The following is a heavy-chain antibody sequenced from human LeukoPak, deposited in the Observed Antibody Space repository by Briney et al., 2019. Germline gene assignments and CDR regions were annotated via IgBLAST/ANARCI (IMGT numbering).Heavy chain of an antibody. CDR3: ARRYSNTWYYFDY. CDR2: ISYDGSMK. J-gene: IGHJ4*02. D-gene: IGHD6-13*01. V-gene: IGHV3-30-3*01. CDR1: GFTFSSYA. Sequence: PGRSLRLSCAASGFTFSSYAMHCVRQAPGKGLEWVAVISYDGSMKYYADSVKGRFTISRDNSKNTLYLQMNSLRAEDTAVYYCARRYSNTWYYFDYWGQGTLVTVSS.